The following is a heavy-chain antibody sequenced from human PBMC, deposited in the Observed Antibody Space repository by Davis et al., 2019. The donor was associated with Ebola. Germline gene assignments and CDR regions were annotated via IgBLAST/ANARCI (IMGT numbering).Heavy chain of an antibody. D-gene: IGHD2-2*01. J-gene: IGHJ5*02. CDR1: GGSISSYY. CDR2: IYYSGST. V-gene: IGHV4-59*12. Sequence: PSETLSLTCTVSGGSISSYYWSWIRQPPGKGLEWIGYIYYSGSTNYNPSLKSRVTISVDKSKNQFSLKLSSVTAADTAVYYCARGRGIVVVPAASPFDPWGQGTLVTVSS. CDR3: ARGRGIVVVPAASPFDP.